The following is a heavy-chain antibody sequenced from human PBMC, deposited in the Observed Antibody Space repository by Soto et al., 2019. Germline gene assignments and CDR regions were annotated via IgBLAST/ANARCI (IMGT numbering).Heavy chain of an antibody. D-gene: IGHD3-9*01. J-gene: IGHJ5*02. Sequence: QVQLQESGPGLVKPSETLSLTCSVSGDSLTSYYWTWVRQPPGKGLEWIGYIYYTGKTNYNPSLKSRLTISMDLSKNQFSLELRSLTAADTAVYYCARIILTGYYGLEPCGQGTLVIVSA. CDR1: GDSLTSYY. CDR3: ARIILTGYYGLEP. V-gene: IGHV4-59*01. CDR2: IYYTGKT.